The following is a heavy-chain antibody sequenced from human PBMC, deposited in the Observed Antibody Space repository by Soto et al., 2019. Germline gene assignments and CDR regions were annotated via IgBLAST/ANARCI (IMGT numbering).Heavy chain of an antibody. CDR3: ARDWYYYDSSGPRNYFDY. CDR1: GGTFSSYA. D-gene: IGHD3-22*01. V-gene: IGHV1-69*13. CDR2: IIPIFGTA. Sequence: SVKVSCKASGGTFSSYAISWVRQAPGQGLEWMGGIIPIFGTANYAQKFQGRVTITADESTSTAYMELSSLRSEDTAVYYCARDWYYYDSSGPRNYFDYWGQGTLVTVSS. J-gene: IGHJ4*02.